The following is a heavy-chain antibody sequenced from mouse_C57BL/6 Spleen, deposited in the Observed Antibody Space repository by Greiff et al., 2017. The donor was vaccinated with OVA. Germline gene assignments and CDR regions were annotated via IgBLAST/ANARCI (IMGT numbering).Heavy chain of an antibody. CDR2: ISGGGGNT. CDR3: ARPDLSGFAD. D-gene: IGHD1-1*01. Sequence: EVQLVESGGGLVKPGGSLKLSCAASGFTFSSYTMSWVRQTPEKRLEWVATISGGGGNTYYPDSVKGRFTISRDNAKNTLYLQMSSLRSEDTALYYCARPDLSGFADWGQGTLVTVSA. CDR1: GFTFSSYT. J-gene: IGHJ3*01. V-gene: IGHV5-9*01.